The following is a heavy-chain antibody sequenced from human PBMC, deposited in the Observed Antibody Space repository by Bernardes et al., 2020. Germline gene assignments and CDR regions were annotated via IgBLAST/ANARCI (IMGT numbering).Heavy chain of an antibody. CDR2: IYPGDSDT. CDR3: ARPWRAGFWGGINSDAFDI. Sequence: GESLKISCKGSGYSFTNYWIGWVRQMPGKGLEWMGIIYPGDSDTKYSPSFQGQVTISADKSISTAYLQWSSLKASDTAMYYCARPWRAGFWGGINSDAFDIWGQGTMVTVSS. CDR1: GYSFTNYW. D-gene: IGHD3-3*01. J-gene: IGHJ3*02. V-gene: IGHV5-51*01.